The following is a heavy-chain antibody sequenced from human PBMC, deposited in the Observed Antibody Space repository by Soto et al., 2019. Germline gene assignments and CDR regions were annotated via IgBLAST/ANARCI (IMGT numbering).Heavy chain of an antibody. CDR2: IRSKAYGGTT. J-gene: IGHJ4*02. CDR3: TRRRGLRYFDWSRLLADY. Sequence: EVQLVESGGGLVKPGRSLRLSCTASGFTFGDYAMSWFRQAPGKGLEWVGFIRSKAYGGTTEYAASVKGRFTIARDDSKSMGYLQMNSLKTEDTAVYYCTRRRGLRYFDWSRLLADYRGKGTLVTVSS. CDR1: GFTFGDYA. V-gene: IGHV3-49*05. D-gene: IGHD3-9*01.